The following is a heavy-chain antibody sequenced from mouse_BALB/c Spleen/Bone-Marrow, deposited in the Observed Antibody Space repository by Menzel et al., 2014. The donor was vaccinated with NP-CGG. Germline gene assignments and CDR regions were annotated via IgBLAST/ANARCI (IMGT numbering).Heavy chain of an antibody. V-gene: IGHV1-4*01. J-gene: IGHJ4*01. Sequence: LVESGAELARPGASVKMSCKASGYTFTSYTMHWVKQRPGQGLEWIGYITPNSDHTDYNQKFKDRATLTADKSSSTAYMQLNSLTSEDSAIYYCSRSTLGHVMDSWGQGTSVTVSS. CDR2: ITPNSDHT. D-gene: IGHD4-1*02. CDR1: GYTFTSYT. CDR3: SRSTLGHVMDS.